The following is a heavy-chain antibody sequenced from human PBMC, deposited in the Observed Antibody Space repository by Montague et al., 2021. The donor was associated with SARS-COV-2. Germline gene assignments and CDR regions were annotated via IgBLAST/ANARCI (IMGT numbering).Heavy chain of an antibody. CDR2: IYNSGIT. Sequence: TLSLTCTVSGVAVIRGRSDGNWIGQHSGDDLEWIGHIYNSGITNYNPSLKSRLTISLDTSKNQFSLKLTSVTAADTAVYYCARGDAVSLCVDGTDIWGQGTTVTVSS. V-gene: IGHV4-31*03. CDR3: ARGDAVSLCVDGTDI. CDR1: GVAVIRGRSD. J-gene: IGHJ3*02. D-gene: IGHD4-11*01.